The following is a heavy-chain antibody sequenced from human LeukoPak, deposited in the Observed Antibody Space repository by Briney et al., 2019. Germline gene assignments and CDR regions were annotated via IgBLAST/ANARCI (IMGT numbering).Heavy chain of an antibody. J-gene: IGHJ5*02. V-gene: IGHV4-38-2*02. Sequence: PSETLSLTCAVSGYSISSGYFWVWIRQPPGKGLEWIGSIYHTGATYYNPSLRSPVTISVDTSKNEFSLELNSVTAADTAVYYCARDLGLTISDNWFDPWGQGTLVPVSS. CDR2: IYHTGAT. CDR3: ARDLGLTISDNWFDP. D-gene: IGHD3-9*01. CDR1: GYSISSGYF.